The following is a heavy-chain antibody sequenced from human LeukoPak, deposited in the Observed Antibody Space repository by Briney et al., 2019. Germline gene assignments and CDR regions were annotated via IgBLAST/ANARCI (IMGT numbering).Heavy chain of an antibody. Sequence: GGSLRLSCTASGFTFGDYAMSWVRQAPGKGLEWVGFIRSKAYGGTTEYAASVKGRFTISRDDSKSIAYLQMNSLKTEDTVVYYCTQTKIRFLEWFIFDYWGRGTLVTVSS. J-gene: IGHJ4*02. CDR2: IRSKAYGGTT. D-gene: IGHD3-3*01. V-gene: IGHV3-49*04. CDR1: GFTFGDYA. CDR3: TQTKIRFLEWFIFDY.